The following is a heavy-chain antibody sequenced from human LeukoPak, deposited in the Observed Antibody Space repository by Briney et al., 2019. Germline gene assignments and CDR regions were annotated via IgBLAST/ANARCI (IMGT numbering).Heavy chain of an antibody. D-gene: IGHD3-10*01. CDR3: AKQPYGRDWFYP. V-gene: IGHV4-59*08. Sequence: SETLSLTCNVSGGPISGYYWSWIRQAPGKGLEWIGNFYYSGITNYNPSLKSRVTILVDTAKNQFSLKLSSVTATDTAFYYCAKQPYGRDWFYPWGQGTLVTVSS. J-gene: IGHJ5*02. CDR2: FYYSGIT. CDR1: GGPISGYY.